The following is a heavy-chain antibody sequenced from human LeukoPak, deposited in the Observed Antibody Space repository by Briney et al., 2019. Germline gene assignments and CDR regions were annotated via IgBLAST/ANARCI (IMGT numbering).Heavy chain of an antibody. Sequence: GGSLRLSCAASGFTFSCYSMNWVRQAPGKGLEWVSYISSSSSTIYYADSVKGRFTISRDNAKNSLYLQMNSLRAEDTAVYYCARVEQWLVLYYYYYGMDVWGQGTTVTVSS. J-gene: IGHJ6*02. CDR1: GFTFSCYS. CDR2: ISSSSSTI. CDR3: ARVEQWLVLYYYYYGMDV. V-gene: IGHV3-48*01. D-gene: IGHD6-19*01.